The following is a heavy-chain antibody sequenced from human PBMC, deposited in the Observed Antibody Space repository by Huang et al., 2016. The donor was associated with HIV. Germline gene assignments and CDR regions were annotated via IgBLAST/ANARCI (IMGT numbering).Heavy chain of an antibody. J-gene: IGHJ4*02. CDR3: ARDWSFGSSTSPAD. Sequence: QVQLVQSGAEVKNPGASVRVSCKASGYTFTDSNIHWVRQAPGQGLEWMGWINPKRGGKIYAQRFKGRITMTRDTTISTVHMDLRRIQSDDTAVYFCARDWSFGSSTSPADWGQGTLVTVSS. CDR2: INPKRGGK. D-gene: IGHD6-6*01. V-gene: IGHV1-2*02. CDR1: GYTFTDSN.